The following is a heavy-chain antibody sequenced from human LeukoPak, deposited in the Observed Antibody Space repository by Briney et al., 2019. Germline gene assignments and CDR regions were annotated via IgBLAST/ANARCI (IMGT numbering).Heavy chain of an antibody. CDR3: AKPPQWLTLWGYFQH. Sequence: PGGSLRLSCAASGLTFSDFWMHWVRQPPGKGLVWVALVKGDGRTTMYADSVKGRFTISRDNAKNTLYLQMNSLRAEDTAVYYCAKPPQWLTLWGYFQHWGQGTLVTVSS. CDR2: VKGDGRTT. V-gene: IGHV3-74*03. J-gene: IGHJ1*01. D-gene: IGHD6-19*01. CDR1: GLTFSDFW.